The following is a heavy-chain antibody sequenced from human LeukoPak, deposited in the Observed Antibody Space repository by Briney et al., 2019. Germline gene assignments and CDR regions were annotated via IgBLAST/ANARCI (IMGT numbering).Heavy chain of an antibody. CDR2: ISGGGVTT. J-gene: IGHJ6*02. V-gene: IGHV3-23*01. D-gene: IGHD3-16*01. CDR1: GFTSIAYA. CDR3: ARNQQLGGHSYYYYGMDV. Sequence: GGSLRLSCAASGFTSIAYALTWARQAPGKGLEWVSGISGGGVTTYYADSVKGRFTISRDNSKNTLYLQMNSLRADDTAIYYCARNQQLGGHSYYYYGMDVWGQGTTVTVS.